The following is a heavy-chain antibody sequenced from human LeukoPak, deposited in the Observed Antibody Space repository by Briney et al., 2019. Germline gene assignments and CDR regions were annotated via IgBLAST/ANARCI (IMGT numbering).Heavy chain of an antibody. CDR1: GFTFSSYA. D-gene: IGHD3-9*01. CDR2: ISYDGSNK. Sequence: PGGSLRLSCAASGFTFSSYAMHWVRQAPGKGLEWVAVISYDGSNKYYADSVKGRFTISRDNSKSPLYLKMNSLRAEDTAVYYCAKDERYFDSPAWYFDYWGQGTLVTVSS. J-gene: IGHJ4*02. CDR3: AKDERYFDSPAWYFDY. V-gene: IGHV3-30*18.